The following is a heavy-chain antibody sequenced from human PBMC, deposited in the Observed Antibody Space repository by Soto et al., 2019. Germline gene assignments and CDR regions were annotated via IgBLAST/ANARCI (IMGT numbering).Heavy chain of an antibody. CDR3: ARLVQLYYYYYGMDV. CDR1: RGTFSSYA. D-gene: IGHD6-6*01. V-gene: IGHV1-69*13. CDR2: IIPIFGTA. J-gene: IGHJ6*04. Sequence: SVKVSCKASRGTFSSYAISWVRQAPGQGLEWMGGIIPIFGTANYAQKFQGRVTITADESTSTAYMELSSLRSEDTAVYYCARLVQLYYYYYGMDVWGKGTPVTVSS.